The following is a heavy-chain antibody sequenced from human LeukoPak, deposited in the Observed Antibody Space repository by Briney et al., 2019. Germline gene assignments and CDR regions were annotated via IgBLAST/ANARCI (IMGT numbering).Heavy chain of an antibody. D-gene: IGHD3-9*01. CDR1: AASISSYY. V-gene: IGHV4-59*07. J-gene: IGHJ5*02. Sequence: SHTLSLTCTVSAASISSYYWSWIRQPPGKGLEWIGYIYYSGSTNYNPSLKSPVTISVDTSKNQFSLKRSSVTAADTAVYYCARATNYDILTGYYNAVAWFDPWGQRTLVTVSS. CDR2: IYYSGST. CDR3: ARATNYDILTGYYNAVAWFDP.